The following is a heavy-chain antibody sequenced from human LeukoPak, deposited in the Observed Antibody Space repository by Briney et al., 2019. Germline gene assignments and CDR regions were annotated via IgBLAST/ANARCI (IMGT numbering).Heavy chain of an antibody. CDR3: ARRSYYGSGSYYSY. J-gene: IGHJ4*02. CDR2: ISGSGSTI. V-gene: IGHV3-48*03. D-gene: IGHD3-10*01. Sequence: GGSLRLSCAASGFTFSSYEMNWVRQAPGKGLEWISYISGSGSTIYYADSVKGRFTISRDNAKNSLYLQMNSLRAEDTAVYYCARRSYYGSGSYYSYWGQGTLVTVSS. CDR1: GFTFSSYE.